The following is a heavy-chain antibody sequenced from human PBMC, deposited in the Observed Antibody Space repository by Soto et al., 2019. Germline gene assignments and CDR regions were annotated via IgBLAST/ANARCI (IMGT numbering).Heavy chain of an antibody. J-gene: IGHJ4*02. CDR3: ARDSEGKLDY. Sequence: QVQLVESGGGVVQPGRSLRLSCAASGFTFSSYGMHWVRQAPGKGLEWVAVIWYDGSNKYYADSVKGRFTISRDNSKNTLYLEMNSLRAEDTAVYYCARDSEGKLDYWGQGTLVTVSS. CDR1: GFTFSSYG. CDR2: IWYDGSNK. V-gene: IGHV3-33*01.